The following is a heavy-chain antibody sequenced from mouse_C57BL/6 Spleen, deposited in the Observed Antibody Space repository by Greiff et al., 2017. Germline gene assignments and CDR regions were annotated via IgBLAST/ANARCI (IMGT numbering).Heavy chain of an antibody. V-gene: IGHV1-80*01. J-gene: IGHJ2*01. CDR2: IYPGDGDT. CDR3: ARSAGTGDYFDY. Sequence: QVQLQQSGAELVKPGASVKISCKASGYAFSSYWMNWVKQRPGKGLEWIGQIYPGDGDTTYNGKFKGKATLTADKSSSTAYMQLSSLTSEDSAVYFCARSAGTGDYFDYWGQGTTLTVSS. D-gene: IGHD2-14*01. CDR1: GYAFSSYW.